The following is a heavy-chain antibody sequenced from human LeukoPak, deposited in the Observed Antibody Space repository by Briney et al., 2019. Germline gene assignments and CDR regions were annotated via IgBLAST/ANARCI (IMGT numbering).Heavy chain of an antibody. Sequence: GGSLRLSCAASGFTFSDYAMSWVRQAPGQGLEWVSTISDDGSGTYYADSVKGRFTISRDNSKNTLYLQMNSLRAEDTAVYYCARATVVMYYFDYWGQGTLVTVSS. CDR1: GFTFSDYA. CDR2: ISDDGSGT. J-gene: IGHJ4*02. D-gene: IGHD4-23*01. V-gene: IGHV3-23*01. CDR3: ARATVVMYYFDY.